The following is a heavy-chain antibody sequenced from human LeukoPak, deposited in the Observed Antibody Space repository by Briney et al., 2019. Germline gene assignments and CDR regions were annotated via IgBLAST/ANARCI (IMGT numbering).Heavy chain of an antibody. CDR2: ISDNNDNP. CDR3: ARDGTSTDDY. Sequence: GASVKVSCKASGYTFSNFGISWVRQAPGQGLEWMGWISDNNDNPNYGQNFQGRFTVTSDSSTSTAYMELRNLRSDDTAVYYCARDGTSTDDYWGQGTLVTVSS. V-gene: IGHV1-18*01. J-gene: IGHJ4*02. D-gene: IGHD2-2*01. CDR1: GYTFSNFG.